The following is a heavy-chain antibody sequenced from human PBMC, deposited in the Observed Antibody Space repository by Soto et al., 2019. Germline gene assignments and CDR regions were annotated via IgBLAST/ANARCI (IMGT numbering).Heavy chain of an antibody. CDR1: GYTFTSYY. CDR3: ARDVDADFRTDFDN. D-gene: IGHD4-17*01. V-gene: IGHV1-46*01. Sequence: GASVKVSCKASGYTFTSYYMHWVRQAPGQGLEWMGIINPSGGSTSYAQKFQGRFTISRDNAENSVYLEMDSLRAEDTALYYCARDVDADFRTDFDNWGRGTLVTVSS. J-gene: IGHJ4*02. CDR2: INPSGGST.